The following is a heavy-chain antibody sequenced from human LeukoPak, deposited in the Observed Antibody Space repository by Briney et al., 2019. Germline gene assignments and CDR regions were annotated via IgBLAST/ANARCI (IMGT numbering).Heavy chain of an antibody. D-gene: IGHD5-24*01. Sequence: ASETLSLTCTVSGGSISSYYWSWIRQPPGKGLEWIGYIYTSGSTNYNPSLKSRVTISVDTSKNQFSLKLSSVTAADTAVYYCARSTGWLQPVDYWGQGTLVTVSS. J-gene: IGHJ4*02. V-gene: IGHV4-4*09. CDR1: GGSISSYY. CDR2: IYTSGST. CDR3: ARSTGWLQPVDY.